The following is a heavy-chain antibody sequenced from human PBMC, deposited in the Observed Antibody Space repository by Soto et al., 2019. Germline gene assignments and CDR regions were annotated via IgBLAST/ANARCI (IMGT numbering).Heavy chain of an antibody. V-gene: IGHV3-23*01. J-gene: IGHJ3*01. Sequence: GGALRLSCAASGFIFTKNAMTWVRQAPRKGLEWLSGISGTAGRTYYEDSVKGRFTISRDTSKNTVYLQMNSLRAEDTAIYYCGRTTVSSSRAVDVSGPGKMVTISS. CDR1: GFIFTKNA. CDR3: GRTTVSSSRAVDV. D-gene: IGHD4-4*01. CDR2: ISGTAGRT.